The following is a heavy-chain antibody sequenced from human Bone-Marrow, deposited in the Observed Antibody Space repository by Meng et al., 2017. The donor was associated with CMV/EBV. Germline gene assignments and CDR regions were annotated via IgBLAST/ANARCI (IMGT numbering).Heavy chain of an antibody. J-gene: IGHJ6*02. CDR2: IIPIFGTA. D-gene: IGHD2-2*01. Sequence: SVKVSCKASGGTFSSYAISWVRQAPGQGLEWMGGIIPIFGTANYAQKFQGRVTLTTDESTSTAYMELRSLRSEDTAVDYCAREKDSVVVPAAPSGFYYHGMDVWGQGTTVTVSS. CDR1: GGTFSSYA. CDR3: AREKDSVVVPAAPSGFYYHGMDV. V-gene: IGHV1-69*05.